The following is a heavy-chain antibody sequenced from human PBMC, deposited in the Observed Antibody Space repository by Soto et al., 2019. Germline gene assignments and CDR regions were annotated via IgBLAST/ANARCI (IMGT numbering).Heavy chain of an antibody. CDR3: ASDQSGSRYWWFDP. Sequence: SQTLSLTCAISVHRVSSNSPACNWIRQSPSRGLEWLGRTYYRSKWYTDYAVSVNSRLTLNSDTSKNQFSLQLNSVTPEDTAVYYCASDQSGSRYWWFDPWGQGTQVTVSS. CDR2: TYYRSKWYT. J-gene: IGHJ5*02. D-gene: IGHD6-13*01. V-gene: IGHV6-1*01. CDR1: VHRVSSNSPA.